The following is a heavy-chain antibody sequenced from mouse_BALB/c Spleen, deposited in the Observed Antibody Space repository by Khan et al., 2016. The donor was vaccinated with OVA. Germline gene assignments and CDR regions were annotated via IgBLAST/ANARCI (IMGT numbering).Heavy chain of an antibody. D-gene: IGHD2-1*01. Sequence: LQESGGGLVRPGGSLKLSCAASGFSFTTYTMSCVRQTPEKRLEWVATINSGSTYTYYPDSVKGRFTISRDNAKNTLYLQMSSLKSEDTAMYYCTRDGNYAHWYFDVWGAGTTVTVSS. V-gene: IGHV5-6-4*01. J-gene: IGHJ1*01. CDR2: INSGSTYT. CDR3: TRDGNYAHWYFDV. CDR1: GFSFTTYT.